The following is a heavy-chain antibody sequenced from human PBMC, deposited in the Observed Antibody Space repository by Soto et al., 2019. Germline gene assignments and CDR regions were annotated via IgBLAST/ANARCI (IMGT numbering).Heavy chain of an antibody. D-gene: IGHD2-2*01. J-gene: IGHJ6*02. CDR3: AKGNCSSTSCYYLGYYYGMDV. CDR2: ISGSGGST. CDR1: GFTFSSYA. Sequence: GGSLRLSCAASGFTFSSYAMSWVRQAPGKGLEWVSAISGSGGSTYYADSVKGRFTISRDNPKNTLYLQMNSLRAEDTAVYYCAKGNCSSTSCYYLGYYYGMDVWGQGTTVTVSS. V-gene: IGHV3-23*01.